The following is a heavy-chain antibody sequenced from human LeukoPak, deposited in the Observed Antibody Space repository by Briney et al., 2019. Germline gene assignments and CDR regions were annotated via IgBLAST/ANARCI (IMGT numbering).Heavy chain of an antibody. D-gene: IGHD3-3*01. CDR3: ARDGCDFWSGYYLY. Sequence: PGGSPRLSCAASGFTVSSNYMSWVRQAPGKGLEWVSVIYSGGSTYYADSVKGRFTISRDNSKNTLYLQMNSLRAEDTAVYYCARDGCDFWSGYYLYWGQGTLVTVSS. CDR2: IYSGGST. J-gene: IGHJ4*02. CDR1: GFTVSSNY. V-gene: IGHV3-66*02.